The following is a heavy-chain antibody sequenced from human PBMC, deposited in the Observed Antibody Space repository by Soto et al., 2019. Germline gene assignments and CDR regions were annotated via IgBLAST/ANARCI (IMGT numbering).Heavy chain of an antibody. Sequence: KESGPSLVKPTETLTLTRSFSGFSLSTSGMGVGWIRQPPGKALEWLAVIFWDDNERYSPSLKTRLTITKDTSRNQVVLTMTNMDPVDTATYYCAHRPPDGTYFPYWGPGTLVTVSP. J-gene: IGHJ1*01. CDR1: GFSLSTSGMG. CDR3: AHRPPDGTYFPY. CDR2: IFWDDNE. V-gene: IGHV2-5*02. D-gene: IGHD1-26*01.